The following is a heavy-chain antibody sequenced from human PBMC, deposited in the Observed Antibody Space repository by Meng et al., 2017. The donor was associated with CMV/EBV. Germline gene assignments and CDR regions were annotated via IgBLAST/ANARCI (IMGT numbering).Heavy chain of an antibody. V-gene: IGHV3-21*01. CDR3: ARGGSGRLGGDY. Sequence: ETLSLTCAVYGGSFSGYYWSWIRQAPGKGLEWVSSISSSSSYIYYADSVKGRFTISRDNAKNSLYLQMNSLRAEDTAVYYCARGGSGRLGGDYWGQGTLVTVSS. CDR1: GGSFSGYY. CDR2: ISSSSSYI. D-gene: IGHD1-26*01. J-gene: IGHJ4*02.